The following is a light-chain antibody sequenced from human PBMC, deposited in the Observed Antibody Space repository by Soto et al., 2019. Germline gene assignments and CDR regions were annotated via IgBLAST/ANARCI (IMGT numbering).Light chain of an antibody. CDR2: QAS. CDR3: QQYKSPMWT. Sequence: DIQMTQSPSTLSASVGDRVTITCRASQSIESWLAWYQQKPGNGPKLLIYQASTLDRGVPSRFSGSRSGTEFTLTISSLQPDDFATYYCQQYKSPMWTFGQGTKVDIK. V-gene: IGKV1-5*03. CDR1: QSIESW. J-gene: IGKJ1*01.